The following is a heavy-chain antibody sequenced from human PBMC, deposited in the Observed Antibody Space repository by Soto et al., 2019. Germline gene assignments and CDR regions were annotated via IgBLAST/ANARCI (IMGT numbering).Heavy chain of an antibody. J-gene: IGHJ3*02. Sequence: PGGSLRRSCAASGFTFSTYSMTWVRQAPGKGLEWVAHITATGGNTYYGDSVRGRFTISRDTSGNTLYLQMKSLRAEDTALYYCAKCMQAYWNYDAHHIWGQGTMVTVSS. CDR3: AKCMQAYWNYDAHHI. D-gene: IGHD1-7*01. V-gene: IGHV3-23*02. CDR2: ITATGGNT. CDR1: GFTFSTYS.